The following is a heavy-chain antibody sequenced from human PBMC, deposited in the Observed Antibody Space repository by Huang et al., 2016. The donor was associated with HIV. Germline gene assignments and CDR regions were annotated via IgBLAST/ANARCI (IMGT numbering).Heavy chain of an antibody. Sequence: QVHLAESGGGVVQPGRPLRLSCTASGFMFSVFGIDWVRQAPGKRLGWVAVISNDGSRKYYVDSVKGRFTISRDNSKNIVYLQMNSLRPEDTAVYYCAKPSGDYEFFDFWGQGTVVTVSS. CDR3: AKPSGDYEFFDF. V-gene: IGHV3-30*18. D-gene: IGHD4-17*01. CDR1: GFMFSVFG. J-gene: IGHJ4*02. CDR2: ISNDGSRK.